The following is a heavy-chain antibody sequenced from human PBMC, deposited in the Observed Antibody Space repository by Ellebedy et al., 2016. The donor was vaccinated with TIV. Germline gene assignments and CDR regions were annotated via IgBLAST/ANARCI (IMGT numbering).Heavy chain of an antibody. Sequence: GESLKISCAASGFTFSTYGMHWVRQAPGKGLEWVAIISSDGNDKYYADSVKGRFSISRDNSKSTLYLQKNRLRADDTAMYYCAKGVENYYDSSGYVEYWGQGILVTVSS. V-gene: IGHV3-30*18. D-gene: IGHD3-22*01. CDR1: GFTFSTYG. J-gene: IGHJ4*02. CDR2: ISSDGNDK. CDR3: AKGVENYYDSSGYVEY.